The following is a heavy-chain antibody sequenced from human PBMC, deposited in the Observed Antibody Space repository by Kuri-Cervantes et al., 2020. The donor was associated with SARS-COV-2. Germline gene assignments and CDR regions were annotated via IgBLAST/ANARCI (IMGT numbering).Heavy chain of an antibody. CDR1: GFTFSDYY. CDR3: ARDLSEGYFDY. CDR2: ISSSGSTI. Sequence: GGSLRLSCAASGFTFSDYYMSWIRQAPGKGLEWVSYISSSGSTIYYADSVKGRFTIFRDNSKNTLYLQMNSLRAEDTAVYYCARDLSEGYFDYWGQGTLVTVSS. V-gene: IGHV3-11*04. J-gene: IGHJ4*02. D-gene: IGHD3-3*01.